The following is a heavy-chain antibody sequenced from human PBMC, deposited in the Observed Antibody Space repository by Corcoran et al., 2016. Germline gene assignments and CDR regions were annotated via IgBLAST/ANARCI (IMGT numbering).Heavy chain of an antibody. CDR1: GYTFTGYY. CDR2: INPNSGGT. J-gene: IGHJ4*02. V-gene: IGHV1-2*02. CDR3: ASAGQLRFLEWLSFDY. Sequence: QVQLVQSGAEVKKPGASVKVSCKASGYTFTGYYMHWVRQAPGQGLEWMGWINPNSGGTNYAQKFQGRVTMTRDTSISTAYMELSRLISDDTAVDYGASAGQLRFLEWLSFDYWGQGSLVTVS. D-gene: IGHD3-3*01.